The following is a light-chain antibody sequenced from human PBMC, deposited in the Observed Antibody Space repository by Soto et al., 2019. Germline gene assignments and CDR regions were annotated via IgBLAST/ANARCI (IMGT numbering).Light chain of an antibody. CDR2: GNS. J-gene: IGLJ1*01. Sequence: QSVLTQPPSVSGAPGQRVTISCTGSSSNIGAGYDVHWYQQLPGTAPKLLIYGNSNRPSGVPDRFSGSKSGTSASLAITGLQAEYEADYYCPSYDNSLCGYVFGTGTMLTVL. CDR3: PSYDNSLCGYV. V-gene: IGLV1-40*01. CDR1: SSNIGAGYD.